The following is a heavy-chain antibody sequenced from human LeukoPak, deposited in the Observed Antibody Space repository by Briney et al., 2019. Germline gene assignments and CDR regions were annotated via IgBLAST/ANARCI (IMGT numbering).Heavy chain of an antibody. Sequence: GSLRLSCAASRFTFSSNSMNWVRQPPGKGLEWIGEINHSGSTNYNPSLKSRVTISVDTSKNQFSLKLSSVTAADTAVYYCARQLSVGRYDFWSQGTLVTVSS. V-gene: IGHV4-34*01. CDR2: INHSGST. CDR1: RFTFSSNS. D-gene: IGHD3-3*01. J-gene: IGHJ4*02. CDR3: ARQLSVGRYDF.